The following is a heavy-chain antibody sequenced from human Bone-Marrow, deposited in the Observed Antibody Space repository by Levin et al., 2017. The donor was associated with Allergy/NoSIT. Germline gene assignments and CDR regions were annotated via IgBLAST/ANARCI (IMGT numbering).Heavy chain of an antibody. J-gene: IGHJ4*02. CDR1: GGSISSYY. V-gene: IGHV4-4*07. CDR3: ARQHLVEYYFDY. Sequence: SETLSLTCIVSGGSISSYYWSWIRQPAGKGLEWIGRFSTSGSTNYNPSLKSRATMSVDTSKNQFSLRLSSVTTAATAVYYCARQHLVEYYFDYWGQGTLVTVSS. D-gene: IGHD2-15*01. CDR2: FSTSGST.